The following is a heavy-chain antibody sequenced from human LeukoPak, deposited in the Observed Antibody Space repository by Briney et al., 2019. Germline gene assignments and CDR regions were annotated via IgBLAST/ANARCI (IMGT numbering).Heavy chain of an antibody. V-gene: IGHV4-59*01. CDR1: GGSLTRYY. D-gene: IGHD1-26*01. CDR3: AREAGVGATSDY. J-gene: IGHJ4*02. Sequence: PSEPLSLTCTVSGGSLTRYYWNWIRQPPGKALELIVYIFYSGSTYYNPSLKSRFTISVDTSKNQFSLRLTSVTAADTAVYYCAREAGVGATSDYWGQGTLVAVSS. CDR2: IFYSGST.